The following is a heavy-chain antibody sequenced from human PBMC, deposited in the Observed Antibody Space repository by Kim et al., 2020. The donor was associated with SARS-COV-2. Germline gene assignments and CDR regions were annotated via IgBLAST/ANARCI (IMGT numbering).Heavy chain of an antibody. D-gene: IGHD3-3*01. CDR1: GFSFSDYY. V-gene: IGHV3-11*05. CDR3: AKGTYDFWSAYHKDYFD. CDR2: ISGSSSYT. J-gene: IGHJ4*01. Sequence: GGSLRLSCVASGFSFSDYYMNWIRQAPGKGLEWVSYISGSSSYTNYADSVKGRFTISRDNAKNSLYLQMNRLRAEDTAVYYCAKGTYDFWSAYHKDYFD.